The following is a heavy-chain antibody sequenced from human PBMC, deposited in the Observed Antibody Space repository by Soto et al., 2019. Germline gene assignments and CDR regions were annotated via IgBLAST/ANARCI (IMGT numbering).Heavy chain of an antibody. Sequence: GGSLRLSCAASGFTFSSYAMSWVRQAPGKGLEWVSAISGSGGSTYYADSVKGRFTISRDNSKNTLYLQMNSLRAEDTAVYYCAKLSSNTSSYYYYYMDVWTKGTTVTVS. CDR3: AKLSSNTSSYYYYYMDV. D-gene: IGHD2-2*01. CDR2: ISGSGGST. V-gene: IGHV3-23*01. J-gene: IGHJ6*03. CDR1: GFTFSSYA.